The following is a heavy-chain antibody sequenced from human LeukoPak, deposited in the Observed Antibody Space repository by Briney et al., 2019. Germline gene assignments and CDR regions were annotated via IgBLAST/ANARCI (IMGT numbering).Heavy chain of an antibody. CDR1: GGSISSSSYY. CDR3: ARVAAARPIDAFDI. Sequence: SETLSLTCTVSGGSISSSSYYWGWIRQPPGKGLEWIGSIYYSGSTYYNPSLRSRVTISVDTSKNQFSLKLSSVTAADTAVYYCARVAAARPIDAFDIWGQGTMVTVSS. J-gene: IGHJ3*02. CDR2: IYYSGST. D-gene: IGHD6-6*01. V-gene: IGHV4-39*07.